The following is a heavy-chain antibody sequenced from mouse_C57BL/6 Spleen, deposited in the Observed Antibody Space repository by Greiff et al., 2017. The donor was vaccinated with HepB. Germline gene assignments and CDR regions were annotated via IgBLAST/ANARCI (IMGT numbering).Heavy chain of an antibody. CDR3: ARGDDYDPFAY. CDR1: GYSITSGYY. CDR2: ISYDGSN. D-gene: IGHD2-4*01. V-gene: IGHV3-6*01. Sequence: EVKLMESGPGLVKPSQSLSLTCSVTGYSITSGYYWNWIRQFPGNKLEWMGYISYDGSNNYNPSLKNRISITRDTSKNQVFLKLNSVTTEDTATYYCARGDDYDPFAYWGQGTLVTVSA. J-gene: IGHJ3*01.